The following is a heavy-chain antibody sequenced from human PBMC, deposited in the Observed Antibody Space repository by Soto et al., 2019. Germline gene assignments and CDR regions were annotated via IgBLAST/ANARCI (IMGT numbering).Heavy chain of an antibody. Sequence: PSETLSLTCTVSGGSISSYYWSWIRQPPGKGLEGIGYIYYSGSTNYNPSLKSRVTISVDTSKNQFSLKLSSVTAADTAVYYCAMDTYYYDSSGYYGYYGMDVWGQGTTVTVSS. J-gene: IGHJ6*02. D-gene: IGHD3-22*01. CDR2: IYYSGST. CDR1: GGSISSYY. CDR3: AMDTYYYDSSGYYGYYGMDV. V-gene: IGHV4-59*01.